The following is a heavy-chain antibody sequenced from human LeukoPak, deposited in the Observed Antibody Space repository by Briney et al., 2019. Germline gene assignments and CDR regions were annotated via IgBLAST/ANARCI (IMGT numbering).Heavy chain of an antibody. CDR3: AREASTYYYDSSGENWFDP. Sequence: GGSLRLSCAASGFTFSSYGMHWVRQAPGKGLEWVAVIWYDGSNKYYADSVKGRFTISRDNSKNTLYLQMNSLRAEDTAVYYCAREASTYYYDSSGENWFDPWGQGTLVTVSS. J-gene: IGHJ5*02. V-gene: IGHV3-33*01. CDR1: GFTFSSYG. D-gene: IGHD3-22*01. CDR2: IWYDGSNK.